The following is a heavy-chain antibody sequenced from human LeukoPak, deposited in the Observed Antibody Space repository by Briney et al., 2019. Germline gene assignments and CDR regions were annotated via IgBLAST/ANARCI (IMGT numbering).Heavy chain of an antibody. CDR3: AREVVIFPDYYYYGMDV. CDR1: GFIFSHYG. J-gene: IGHJ6*02. V-gene: IGHV3-33*05. CDR2: IQNDASTE. Sequence: GGSLRLSCAASGFIFSHYGMHWVRQAPGKGLEWVAVIQNDASTENFADSVKGRFTISRDNSKNTVFLQMNSLRADDTAVYYCAREVVIFPDYYYYGMDVWGQGTTVTVSS. D-gene: IGHD2/OR15-2a*01.